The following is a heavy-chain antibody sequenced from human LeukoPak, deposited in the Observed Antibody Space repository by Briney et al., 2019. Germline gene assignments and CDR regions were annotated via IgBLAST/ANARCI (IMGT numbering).Heavy chain of an antibody. CDR3: ANRPQWLGGGFDY. V-gene: IGHV4-4*02. CDR1: GGSISSSNW. D-gene: IGHD6-19*01. J-gene: IGHJ4*02. CDR2: IYHSGST. Sequence: SETLSLTCAVSGGSISSSNWWSWVRQPPGKGLEWIGEIYHSGSTNYNPSLKSRVTISVDKSKNQFSLKLSSVTAADTAVYYCANRPQWLGGGFDYWGQGTLVTVSS.